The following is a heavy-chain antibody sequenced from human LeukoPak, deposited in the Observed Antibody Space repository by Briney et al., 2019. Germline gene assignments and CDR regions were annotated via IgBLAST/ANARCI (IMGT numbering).Heavy chain of an antibody. CDR3: GILGAGGS. CDR1: GGSISSSTYY. D-gene: IGHD3-16*01. CDR2: IYSRGST. V-gene: IGHV4-39*01. J-gene: IGHJ5*02. Sequence: PSETLSLTCTVSGGSISSSTYYWGWISPPPGWGLECIENIYSRGSTYYIPSLKSRVTISVDTSNNQFSLGLSSVTAADTAVYYCGILGAGGSWGQGTLVTVSS.